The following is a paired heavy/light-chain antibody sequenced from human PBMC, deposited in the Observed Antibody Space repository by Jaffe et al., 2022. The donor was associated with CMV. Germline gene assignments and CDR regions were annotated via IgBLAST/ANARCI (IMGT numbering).Heavy chain of an antibody. CDR2: IYYSGST. CDR1: GGSVSSGSYY. CDR3: ARDVVVAATPGDYYYYGMDV. Sequence: QVQLQESGPGLVKPSETLSLTCTVSGGSVSSGSYYWSWIRQPPGKGLEWIGYIYYSGSTNYNPSLKSRVTISVDTSKNQFSLKLSSVTAADTAVYYCARDVVVAATPGDYYYYGMDVWGQGTTVTVSS. V-gene: IGHV4-61*01. J-gene: IGHJ6*02. D-gene: IGHD2-15*01.
Light chain of an antibody. CDR3: QQSYSTPGMYT. V-gene: IGKV1-39*01. CDR2: AAS. Sequence: DIQMTQSPSSLSASVGDRVTITCRASQSISSYLNWYQQKPGKAPKLLIYAASSLQSGVPSRFSGSGSGTDFTLTISSLQPEDFATYYCQQSYSTPGMYTFGQGTKLEIK. J-gene: IGKJ2*01. CDR1: QSISSY.